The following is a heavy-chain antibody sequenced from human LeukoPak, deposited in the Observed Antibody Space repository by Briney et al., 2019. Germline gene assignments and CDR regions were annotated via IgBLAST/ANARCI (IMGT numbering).Heavy chain of an antibody. CDR3: ARQRYCSGGSCYPDY. CDR2: IYPGDSDT. CDR1: GYSFTSYW. V-gene: IGHV5-51*01. J-gene: IGHJ4*02. Sequence: GESPKISCKGSGYSFTSYWIGWVRQMPGKGLEWMGIIYPGDSDTRYSPSFQGQVTISADKSISTAYLQWSSLKASDTAMYYCARQRYCSGGSCYPDYWGQGTLVTVSS. D-gene: IGHD2-15*01.